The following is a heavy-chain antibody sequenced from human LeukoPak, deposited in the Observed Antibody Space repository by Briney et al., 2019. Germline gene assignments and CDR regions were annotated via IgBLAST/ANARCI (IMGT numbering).Heavy chain of an antibody. CDR2: INHSGST. CDR1: GGSFSGYY. J-gene: IGHJ4*02. V-gene: IGHV4-34*01. Sequence: ASETLSLTCAVYGGSFSGYYWSWIRQPPGKGLEWIGEINHSGSTNYNPSLKSRVTISVDTSKNQFSLKLSSVTAADTALYYCARHITGDSSGYVYYFDYWGQGTLVTVSS. CDR3: ARHITGDSSGYVYYFDY. D-gene: IGHD3-22*01.